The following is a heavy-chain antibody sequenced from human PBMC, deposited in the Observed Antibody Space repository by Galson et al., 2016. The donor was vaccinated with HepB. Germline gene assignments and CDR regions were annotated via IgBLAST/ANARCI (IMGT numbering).Heavy chain of an antibody. D-gene: IGHD3-16*01. J-gene: IGHJ1*01. V-gene: IGHV5-51*01. CDR1: GYDFALYL. CDR2: IYPGDSDT. Sequence: QSGAEVKKPGESLKISCQASGYDFALYLMAWVRQVPGKGLEWMGTIYPGDSDTRYSPSFRGHVTISVDKSISVPYLQWTNLQAADTAIHYCMRHHDYEGSGWPNKWGQRTQVTVS. CDR3: MRHHDYEGSGWPNK.